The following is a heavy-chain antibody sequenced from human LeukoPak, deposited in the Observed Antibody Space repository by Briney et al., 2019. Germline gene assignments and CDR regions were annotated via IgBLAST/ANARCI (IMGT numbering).Heavy chain of an antibody. V-gene: IGHV1-2*02. CDR1: GYTFTGYY. CDR2: INPNSGGT. CDR3: ARPRRASYYYYGMDV. Sequence: ASVKVSCKASGYTFTGYYMHWVRQAPGQGLEWMGWINPNSGGTNYAQKFQGRVTMTRDTSISTAYMEQSRLRSDDTAVYYCARPRRASYYYYGMDVWGQGTTVTVSS. J-gene: IGHJ6*02.